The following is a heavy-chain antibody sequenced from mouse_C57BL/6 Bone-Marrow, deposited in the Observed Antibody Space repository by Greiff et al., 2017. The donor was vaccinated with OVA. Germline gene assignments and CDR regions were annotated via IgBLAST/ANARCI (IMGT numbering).Heavy chain of an antibody. CDR1: GYTFTSYG. V-gene: IGHV1-81*01. CDR2: IYPRSGNT. CDR3: ARHYYGSADY. Sequence: VQLKESGAELARPGASVKLSCKASGYTFTSYGISWVKQRTGQGLEWIGEIYPRSGNTYYNEKFKGKATLTADKSSSTAYMELRSLTSEDSAVYFCARHYYGSADYWGQGTTLTVSS. J-gene: IGHJ2*01. D-gene: IGHD1-1*01.